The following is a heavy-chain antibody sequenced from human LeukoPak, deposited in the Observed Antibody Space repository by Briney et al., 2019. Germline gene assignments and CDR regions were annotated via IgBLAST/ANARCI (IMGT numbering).Heavy chain of an antibody. Sequence: SVKSSCKVSGYTLTQLSVHWVRQSPGKEREWMGGFDPEEGETINAQKCQGRVTMTEETSTETAYMELSSMRYEDTAVYYCATALGIQLGSFDYWGQGTLVTVSS. CDR2: FDPEEGET. D-gene: IGHD5-18*01. V-gene: IGHV1-24*01. J-gene: IGHJ4*02. CDR1: GYTLTQLS. CDR3: ATALGIQLGSFDY.